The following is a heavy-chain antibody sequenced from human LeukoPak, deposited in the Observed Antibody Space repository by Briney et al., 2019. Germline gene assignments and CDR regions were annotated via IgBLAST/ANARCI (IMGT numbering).Heavy chain of an antibody. J-gene: IGHJ6*02. D-gene: IGHD2-21*01. Sequence: SETLSLTCTVSGGSISSGGYYWSWIRQHPGKGLEWIGYIYYSGSTYYNPSLKSRVTISVDTSKTQFSLKLSSVTAADTAVYYCARDQPYSDYYYGMDVWGQGTTVTVSS. CDR1: GGSISSGGYY. V-gene: IGHV4-61*08. CDR2: IYYSGST. CDR3: ARDQPYSDYYYGMDV.